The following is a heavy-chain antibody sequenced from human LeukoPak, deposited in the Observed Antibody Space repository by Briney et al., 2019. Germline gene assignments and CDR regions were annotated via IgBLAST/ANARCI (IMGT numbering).Heavy chain of an antibody. CDR3: AKDRSYGSGNGLDP. V-gene: IGHV3-23*01. Sequence: GGSLRLSCAASGFTIDDYGMSWVRQAPGKGLEWVSAISGSGGSTYYADSVKGRFTISRDNSKNTLYLQMNSLRAEDTAVYYCAKDRSYGSGNGLDPWGQGTLVTVSS. CDR1: GFTIDDYG. CDR2: ISGSGGST. J-gene: IGHJ5*02. D-gene: IGHD3-10*01.